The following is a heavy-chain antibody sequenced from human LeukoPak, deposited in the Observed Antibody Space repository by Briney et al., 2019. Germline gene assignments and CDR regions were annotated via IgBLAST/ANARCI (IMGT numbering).Heavy chain of an antibody. V-gene: IGHV4-39*01. D-gene: IGHD3-16*01. Sequence: SETLSLTCTVSGGSISSSTYYWGWIRRPPGKGLEWIGSIYYSGSTYYNPSLKRRVTLSVDTSKNQFSLKLSSVTAADTAVYYCVRGSTLRHYQYWGQGTLVTVSS. J-gene: IGHJ4*02. CDR1: GGSISSSTYY. CDR2: IYYSGST. CDR3: VRGSTLRHYQY.